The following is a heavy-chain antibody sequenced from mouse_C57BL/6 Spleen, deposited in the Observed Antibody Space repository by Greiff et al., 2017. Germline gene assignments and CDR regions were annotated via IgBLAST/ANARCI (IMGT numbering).Heavy chain of an antibody. V-gene: IGHV5-17*01. D-gene: IGHD3-2*02. CDR1: GFTFSDYG. Sequence: EVMLVESGGGLVKPGGSLKLSCAASGFTFSDYGMHWVRQAPEKGLEWVAYISSGSSTIYYADTVKGRFTISRDNAKNTLFLQMTSLRSEDTAMYYCARSQSLATAQATIYYYAMDYWGQGTSVTVSS. CDR3: ARSQSLATAQATIYYYAMDY. J-gene: IGHJ4*01. CDR2: ISSGSSTI.